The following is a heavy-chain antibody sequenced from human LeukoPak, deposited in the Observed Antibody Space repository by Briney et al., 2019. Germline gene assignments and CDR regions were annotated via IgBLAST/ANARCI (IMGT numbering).Heavy chain of an antibody. CDR3: AKDAGLLWFGELGPDY. CDR2: ISGSGGST. V-gene: IGHV3-23*01. CDR1: GFTFSSYA. J-gene: IGHJ4*02. Sequence: TGGSLRLSCAASGFTFSSYAMSWVRQAPGKGLEWVSAISGSGGSTYYADSVKGRFTISRDNSKNTLYLQMNSLRAEDTAVYYCAKDAGLLWFGELGPDYWGQGTLVTVSS. D-gene: IGHD3-10*01.